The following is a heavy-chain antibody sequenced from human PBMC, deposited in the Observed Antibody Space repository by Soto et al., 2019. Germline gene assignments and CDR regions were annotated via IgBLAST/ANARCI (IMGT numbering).Heavy chain of an antibody. CDR3: ARGGMDYGDYAVRGYYYYYMDV. Sequence: ASVKVSCKASGYTFTSYDINWVRQATGQGLEWMGWMNPNSGNTGYAQKFQGRVTMTRNTSISTAYMELSSLRSEDTAVYYCARGGMDYGDYAVRGYYYYYMDVWGKGTTVTVSS. J-gene: IGHJ6*03. V-gene: IGHV1-8*01. CDR1: GYTFTSYD. D-gene: IGHD4-17*01. CDR2: MNPNSGNT.